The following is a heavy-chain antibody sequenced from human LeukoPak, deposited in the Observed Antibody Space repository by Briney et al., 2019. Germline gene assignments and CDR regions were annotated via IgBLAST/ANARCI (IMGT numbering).Heavy chain of an antibody. D-gene: IGHD5-12*01. J-gene: IGHJ6*02. V-gene: IGHV1-18*04. CDR2: ISAYNGNT. CDR1: GYTFTGYY. CDR3: ARDRGRGYSGYLNYYGMDV. Sequence: ASVKVSCKASGYTFTGYYDHWVRQAPGQGLEWMGWISAYNGNTNYAQKLQGRVTMTTDTSTSTAYMELRSLRSDDTAVYYCARDRGRGYSGYLNYYGMDVWGQGTTVTVSS.